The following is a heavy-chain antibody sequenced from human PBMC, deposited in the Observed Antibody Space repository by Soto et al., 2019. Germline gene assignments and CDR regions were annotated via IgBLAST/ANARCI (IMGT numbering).Heavy chain of an antibody. D-gene: IGHD4-17*01. CDR2: IYYSGST. CDR3: ARHSDYSSDVFDV. V-gene: IGHV4-59*08. Sequence: SETLSLTCIVSGGSISSYYWSWIRQPPGKGLEWIGYIYYSGSTNYNPSLKSRVTISVDTSNNQFSLKLSSVTAADTAVYYCARHSDYSSDVFDVWGQGTRVTVSS. J-gene: IGHJ3*01. CDR1: GGSISSYY.